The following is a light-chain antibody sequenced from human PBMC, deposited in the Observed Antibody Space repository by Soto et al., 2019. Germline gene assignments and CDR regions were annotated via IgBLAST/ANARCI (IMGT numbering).Light chain of an antibody. J-gene: IGLJ2*01. CDR1: SSNIGAGYD. Sequence: QSVLTQPPSVSGAPGQRVTISCTGSSSNIGAGYDVHWYQQLPGTAPKLLIFDNTNRPSGVPDRFSGSKSGMSASLAITGLQADDEADYYCQTYDSSLRALVFGGGTKLT. V-gene: IGLV1-40*01. CDR3: QTYDSSLRALV. CDR2: DNT.